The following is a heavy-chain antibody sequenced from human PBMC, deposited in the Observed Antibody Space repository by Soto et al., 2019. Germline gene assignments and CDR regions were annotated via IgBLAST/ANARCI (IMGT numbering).Heavy chain of an antibody. D-gene: IGHD3-10*01. Sequence: EVQLVESGGGLVQPGGSLRLSCAASGFTFSSYDMHWVRQAAGKGLEWVSAIGTLGDTFYPGSVKGRFSISRENAENSVYLQMNSLRPEDTAVYYCARDANYGSGRGPGWYFDLWGRGTLVTVSS. J-gene: IGHJ2*01. CDR3: ARDANYGSGRGPGWYFDL. V-gene: IGHV3-13*04. CDR2: IGTLGDT. CDR1: GFTFSSYD.